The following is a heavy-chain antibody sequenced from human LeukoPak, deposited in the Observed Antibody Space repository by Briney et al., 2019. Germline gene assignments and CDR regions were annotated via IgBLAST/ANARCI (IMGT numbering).Heavy chain of an antibody. V-gene: IGHV3-48*03. CDR1: GFTFSSYE. Sequence: GGSLRLSCAASGFTFSSYEMNWVRQAPGKGLEWVSYISSSGSTIYYADSVKGRFTISRDNAKNSLYLQMNSLRAEDTAVYYCARDWAVAGTQTCCFDYWGQGTLVTVSS. J-gene: IGHJ4*02. CDR2: ISSSGSTI. CDR3: ARDWAVAGTQTCCFDY. D-gene: IGHD6-19*01.